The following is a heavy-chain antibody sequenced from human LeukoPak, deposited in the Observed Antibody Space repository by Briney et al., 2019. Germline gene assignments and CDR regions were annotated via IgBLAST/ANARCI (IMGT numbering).Heavy chain of an antibody. D-gene: IGHD2-2*01. CDR3: AREDRQLMAYGSIDY. J-gene: IGHJ4*02. CDR2: INHSGST. CDR1: GGSFSGYY. V-gene: IGHV4-34*01. Sequence: SETLSLTCAVYGGSFSGYYWSWIRQPPGKGLEWIGEINHSGSTNYNPSLKSRVTISVDTSKNQFSLKLSSVTAADTAVYYCAREDRQLMAYGSIDYWGQGTLVTVCS.